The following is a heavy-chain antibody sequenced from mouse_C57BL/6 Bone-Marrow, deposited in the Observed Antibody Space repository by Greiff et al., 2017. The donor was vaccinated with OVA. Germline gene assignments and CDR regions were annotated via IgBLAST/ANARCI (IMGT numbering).Heavy chain of an antibody. CDR2: INYDGSST. CDR1: GFTFSDYY. D-gene: IGHD1-1*01. V-gene: IGHV5-16*01. Sequence: DVMLVESEGGLVQPGSSMKLSCTASGFTFSDYYMAWVRQVPEKGLEWVANINYDGSSTYYLDSLTSRFIISRDTATNILYLQMSRLKAEDTATYDCARDYYGSSFHFDYWGQGTTLTVSS. J-gene: IGHJ2*01. CDR3: ARDYYGSSFHFDY.